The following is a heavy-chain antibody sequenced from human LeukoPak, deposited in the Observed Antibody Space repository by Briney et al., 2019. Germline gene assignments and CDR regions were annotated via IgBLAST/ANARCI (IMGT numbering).Heavy chain of an antibody. CDR1: GYTFTSYD. J-gene: IGHJ6*02. CDR3: ARGQWELLGDYYGMDV. Sequence: ASVKVSCKASGYTFTSYDINWVRQATGQGLEWMVWMNPNSGNTGYAQKFQGRVTMTRNTSISTAYMELSSLRSEDTAVYYCARGQWELLGDYYGMDVWGQGTTVTVSS. CDR2: MNPNSGNT. V-gene: IGHV1-8*01. D-gene: IGHD1-26*01.